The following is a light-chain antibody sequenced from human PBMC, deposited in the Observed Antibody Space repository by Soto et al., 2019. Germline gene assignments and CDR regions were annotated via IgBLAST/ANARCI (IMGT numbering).Light chain of an antibody. V-gene: IGKV1-39*01. Sequence: DIQMTQSPSSLSASVGDRVTISCRASQSITSYLNWYQQKPGKAPKLLIYAASSLQSGVPSRFSGSGSVTDFTLTISSLQPEDFATYYCQQSSSTLLFTFGPGTKVDIK. J-gene: IGKJ3*01. CDR1: QSITSY. CDR2: AAS. CDR3: QQSSSTLLFT.